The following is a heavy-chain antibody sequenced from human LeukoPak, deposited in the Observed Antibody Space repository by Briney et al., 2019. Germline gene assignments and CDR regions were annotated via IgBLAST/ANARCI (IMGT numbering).Heavy chain of an antibody. CDR1: GGSISSYY. D-gene: IGHD3-22*01. Sequence: SESLSLTCTVSGGSISSYYWSWIRQPPGKGLEWIGYIYYSGSTNYNPSLKSRVTISVDTSKNQFSLKLSSVTAADTAVYYCARRVKRGMDVWGQGTTVTVSS. J-gene: IGHJ6*02. V-gene: IGHV4-59*08. CDR3: ARRVKRGMDV. CDR2: IYYSGST.